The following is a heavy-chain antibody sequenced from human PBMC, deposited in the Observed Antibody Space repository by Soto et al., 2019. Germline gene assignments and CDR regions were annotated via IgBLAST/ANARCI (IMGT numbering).Heavy chain of an antibody. V-gene: IGHV4-4*02. CDR1: GGSFTSNNW. Sequence: SETLSLTCAVSGGSFTSNNWWTWVRQPPGQGLEWIGEIYRTGSTNYNPSLKSRVTISLDKSENQFSLKLSSVAAEDTAIYYCATTRGIAVGGSFDHWGQGTLVTVSS. CDR2: IYRTGST. D-gene: IGHD6-13*01. CDR3: ATTRGIAVGGSFDH. J-gene: IGHJ5*02.